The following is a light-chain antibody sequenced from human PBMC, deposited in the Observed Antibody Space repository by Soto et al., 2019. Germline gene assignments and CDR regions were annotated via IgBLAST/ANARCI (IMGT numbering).Light chain of an antibody. CDR2: EVR. V-gene: IGLV2-14*01. Sequence: QSVLTQPASVSGSPGQSITISCTGTSSDVGGFDFVSWYQQHPGKAPKLLIYEVRNRPSGVSHRFSGSKSGNTASLTISGLQAEDEADYYCSSYRSTTTYVFGTGTKLTVL. CDR3: SSYRSTTTYV. J-gene: IGLJ1*01. CDR1: SSDVGGFDF.